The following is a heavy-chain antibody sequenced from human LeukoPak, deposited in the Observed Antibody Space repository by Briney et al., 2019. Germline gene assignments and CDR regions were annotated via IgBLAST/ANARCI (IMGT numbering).Heavy chain of an antibody. V-gene: IGHV3-48*01. J-gene: IGHJ3*02. CDR2: ISSSSSTI. CDR1: GFTFSSYS. Sequence: GGSLRLSCAASGFTFSSYSMNWVRQAPGKGLEWVSYISSSSSTIYYADSVKGRFTISRDNAKNSLYLQMNSLRAEDTAVYYCARENSGSYYLGAFDIWGQGTMVTVSS. D-gene: IGHD1-26*01. CDR3: ARENSGSYYLGAFDI.